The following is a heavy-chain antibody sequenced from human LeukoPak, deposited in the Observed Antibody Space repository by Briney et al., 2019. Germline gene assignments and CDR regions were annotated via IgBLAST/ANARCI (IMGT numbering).Heavy chain of an antibody. D-gene: IGHD3-9*01. CDR3: AKFTSDWFEDY. CDR1: GFTFDSYA. V-gene: IGHV3-23*01. CDR2: ITASGSDT. J-gene: IGHJ4*02. Sequence: QPGGSLRLSCAASGFTFDSYAMTWVRQAPGEGLEWVSAITASGSDTFYADSVKGRFTIFRDSSRSTLYLQMNTLRAEDTALYYCAKFTSDWFEDYWGQGILVTVSS.